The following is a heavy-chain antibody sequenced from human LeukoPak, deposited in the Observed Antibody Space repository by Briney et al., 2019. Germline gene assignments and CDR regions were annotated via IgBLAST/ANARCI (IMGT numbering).Heavy chain of an antibody. Sequence: PSETLSLTCAVYGGSFSGYYWSWIRQPPGKGLEWIGEINHSGSTNYNPSLKSRVTISVDTSKNQFSLKLSSVTAADTAVYYCARAGYSSGFTTYYYYMDVWGKGTTVTVSS. CDR3: ARAGYSSGFTTYYYYMDV. J-gene: IGHJ6*03. CDR2: INHSGST. D-gene: IGHD6-19*01. CDR1: GGSFSGYY. V-gene: IGHV4-34*01.